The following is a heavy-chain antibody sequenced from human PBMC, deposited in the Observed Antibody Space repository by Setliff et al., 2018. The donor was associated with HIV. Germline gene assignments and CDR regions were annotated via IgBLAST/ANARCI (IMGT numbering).Heavy chain of an antibody. V-gene: IGHV4-59*01. D-gene: IGHD2-21*02. CDR1: SDSISSSY. Sequence: KTSETLSLTCTVSSDSISSSYWTWIRQPPGQGLEWIGYVHHSGSTKYNAALRSRVTMSVDTSKNLFSLTLRSVTAADTAVYYCARAGPYCGDDCPYNWSTPWGQGTLVTVSS. J-gene: IGHJ5*02. CDR2: VHHSGST. CDR3: ARAGPYCGDDCPYNWSTP.